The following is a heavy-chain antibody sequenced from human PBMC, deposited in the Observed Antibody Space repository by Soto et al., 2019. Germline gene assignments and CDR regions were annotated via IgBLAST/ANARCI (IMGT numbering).Heavy chain of an antibody. CDR2: ISSNGGST. D-gene: IGHD3-10*01. V-gene: IGHV3-64*01. Sequence: GGSLRLSCAASGFTFSSYAMHWVRQAPGKGLEYVSAISSNGGSTYYANSVKGRFTISRDNSKNTLYLQMGSLRAEDMAVYYCARGMTYYYGSGMVRDYYYYMDVWGKGTTVTVSS. CDR3: ARGMTYYYGSGMVRDYYYYMDV. J-gene: IGHJ6*03. CDR1: GFTFSSYA.